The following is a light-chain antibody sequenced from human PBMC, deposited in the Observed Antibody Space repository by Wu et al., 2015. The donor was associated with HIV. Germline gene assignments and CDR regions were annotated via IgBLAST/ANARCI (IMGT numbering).Light chain of an antibody. V-gene: IGKV1-8*01. CDR2: AAS. CDR3: QQYYSYPPT. CDR1: QGISSY. Sequence: IRMTQSPSSLSASTGDRVTITCRASQGISSYLAWYQQKPGKAPKLLIYAASTLQSGVPSRFSGSGSGTDFTLTISCLQSEDFATYYCQQYYSYPPTFGPGTKVDIK. J-gene: IGKJ3*01.